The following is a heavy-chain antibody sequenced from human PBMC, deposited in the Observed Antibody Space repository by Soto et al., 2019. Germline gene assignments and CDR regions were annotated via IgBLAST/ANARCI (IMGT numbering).Heavy chain of an antibody. D-gene: IGHD3-3*01. CDR3: ARRSASRTYYFDY. J-gene: IGHJ4*02. V-gene: IGHV3-23*01. CDR1: GFIFSTYA. Sequence: EAQLLESGGGLVQPGGSLRLSCAASGFIFSTYAMSWVRQAPGKGLEWVSSIGNSGAATHYADSVKGRFTIPSDNSKNPLFLQMNSLGDEDTGVYFCARRSASRTYYFDYWGRGTPVTVST. CDR2: IGNSGAAT.